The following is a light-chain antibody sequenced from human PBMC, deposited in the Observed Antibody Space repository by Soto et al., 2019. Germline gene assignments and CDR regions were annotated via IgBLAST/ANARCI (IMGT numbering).Light chain of an antibody. Sequence: EIVLAQSPGTLSLSPWERATLFCGASQSVSSSYLAWYQQKPGQAPRLLIYGASSRATGIPDRFSGSGSGTDFTLTISRLEPEDFAVYYCQQYGNSWTFGQGTKVDIK. CDR2: GAS. V-gene: IGKV3-20*01. CDR3: QQYGNSWT. CDR1: QSVSSSY. J-gene: IGKJ1*01.